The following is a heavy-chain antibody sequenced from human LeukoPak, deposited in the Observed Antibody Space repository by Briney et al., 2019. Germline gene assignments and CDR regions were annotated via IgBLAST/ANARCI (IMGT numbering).Heavy chain of an antibody. Sequence: GGSLRLSCAASGFTVSSDYMSWVRQAPGKGLEWVAVISYDGSNKYYADSVKGRFTISRDNSKNTLYLQMNSLRAEDTAVYYCARSERCGSGSCYYYYYGMDVWGKGTTVTVSS. CDR2: ISYDGSNK. J-gene: IGHJ6*04. CDR1: GFTVSSDY. V-gene: IGHV3-30*03. CDR3: ARSERCGSGSCYYYYYGMDV. D-gene: IGHD3-10*01.